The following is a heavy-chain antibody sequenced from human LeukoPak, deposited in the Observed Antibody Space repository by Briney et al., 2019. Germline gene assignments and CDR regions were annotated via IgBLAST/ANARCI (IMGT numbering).Heavy chain of an antibody. CDR3: ARHVRKRGIAAAGSPGWFDP. D-gene: IGHD6-13*01. V-gene: IGHV4-39*01. Sequence: SETLSLTCTVSGGSISSSSYYWGWIRQPPGKGLEWIGSIYYSGSTYYNPSLKSRVTISVDTSKNQFSLKLNSVTAADTAVYYCARHVRKRGIAAAGSPGWFDPWGQGTLVTVSS. CDR1: GGSISSSSYY. J-gene: IGHJ5*02. CDR2: IYYSGST.